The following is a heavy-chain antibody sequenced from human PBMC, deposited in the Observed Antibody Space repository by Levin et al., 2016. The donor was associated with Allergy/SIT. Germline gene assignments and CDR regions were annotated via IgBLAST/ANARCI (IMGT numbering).Heavy chain of an antibody. Sequence: GESLKISCAASGFTFSSYAMSWVRQAPGKGLEWVSAISGSGGSTYYADSVKGRFTISRDNSKNTLYLQMNSLRAEDTAVYYCASTDHCSSTSCHSYYYYYGMDVWGQETTVTVSS. CDR1: GFTFSSYA. V-gene: IGHV3-23*01. D-gene: IGHD2-2*02. CDR2: ISGSGGST. CDR3: ASTDHCSSTSCHSYYYYYGMDV. J-gene: IGHJ6*02.